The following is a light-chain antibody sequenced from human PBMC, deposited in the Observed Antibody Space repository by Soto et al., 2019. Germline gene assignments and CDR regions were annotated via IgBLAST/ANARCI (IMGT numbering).Light chain of an antibody. Sequence: IVFTQSPCTLSLSPGERATLSCRASHSVSSSYLAWYQQKPGQAPRLLIYGASSRATGIPARFSGSGSGTDFTLTITSLEPEDFAVYFCQQRYNWPRVTFGQGTRLEIK. CDR3: QQRYNWPRVT. CDR2: GAS. J-gene: IGKJ5*01. V-gene: IGKV3D-20*02. CDR1: HSVSSSY.